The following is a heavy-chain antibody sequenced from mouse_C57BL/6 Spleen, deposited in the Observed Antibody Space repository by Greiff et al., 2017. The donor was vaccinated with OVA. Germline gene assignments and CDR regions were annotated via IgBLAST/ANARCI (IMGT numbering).Heavy chain of an antibody. CDR1: GYTFTSYW. D-gene: IGHD1-1*01. J-gene: IGHJ2*01. CDR3: ATPLSYGSSYRY. V-gene: IGHV1-55*01. CDR2: IYPGSGST. Sequence: QVQLKQPGAELVKPGASVKMSCKASGYTFTSYWITWVKQRPGQGLEWIGDIYPGSGSTNYNEKFKSKATLTVDTSSSTAYMQLSSLTSEDSAVYYCATPLSYGSSYRYWGQGTTLTVSS.